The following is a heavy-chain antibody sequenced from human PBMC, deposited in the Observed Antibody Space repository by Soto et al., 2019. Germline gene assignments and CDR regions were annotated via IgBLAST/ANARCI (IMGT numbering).Heavy chain of an antibody. J-gene: IGHJ3*02. V-gene: IGHV1-69*13. D-gene: IGHD3-22*01. CDR3: ARATPYYYDSSGYYRDAFDI. CDR1: GGTFSSYA. CDR2: IIPIFGTA. Sequence: ASVKVSCKASGGTFSSYAISWVRQAPGQGLEWMGGIIPIFGTANYAQKFQGRVTITADESTSTAYMELSSLRSEDTAVYYCARATPYYYDSSGYYRDAFDIWGQGTMVTV.